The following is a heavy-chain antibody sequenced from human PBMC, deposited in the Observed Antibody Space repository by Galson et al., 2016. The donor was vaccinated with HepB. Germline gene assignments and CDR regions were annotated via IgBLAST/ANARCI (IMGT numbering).Heavy chain of an antibody. CDR1: GFSLNTSGIC. V-gene: IGHV2-70*01. Sequence: ALVKPTQTLTLTCTLSGFSLNTSGICVSWIRQPPGKALEWLALIDWDDDKYYITSLKTRLTISKDTSKDQVVLTMTNMDPVDTATYYCARILYSRGWHARAAFDIWGQGTMVTVSS. CDR3: ARILYSRGWHARAAFDI. D-gene: IGHD6-19*01. J-gene: IGHJ3*02. CDR2: IDWDDDK.